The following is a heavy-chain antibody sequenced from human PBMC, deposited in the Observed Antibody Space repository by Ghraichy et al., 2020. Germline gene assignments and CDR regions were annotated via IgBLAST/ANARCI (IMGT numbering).Heavy chain of an antibody. V-gene: IGHV4-59*01. D-gene: IGHD3-22*01. CDR3: ARDTYYYDSSGYYLVAFDI. Sequence: SETLSLTCTVSGGSISSYYWSWIRQPPGKGLEWIGYIYYSGSTNYNPSLKSRVTISVDTSKNQFSLKLSSVTAADTAVYYCARDTYYYDSSGYYLVAFDIWGQGTMDTVSS. CDR2: IYYSGST. CDR1: GGSISSYY. J-gene: IGHJ3*02.